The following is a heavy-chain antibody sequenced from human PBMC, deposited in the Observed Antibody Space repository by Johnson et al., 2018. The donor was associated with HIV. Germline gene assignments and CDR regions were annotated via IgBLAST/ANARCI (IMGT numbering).Heavy chain of an antibody. J-gene: IGHJ3*02. CDR3: AKVRRAVYGFAI. Sequence: VQLVESGGGLVQPGTSLRLSCVASGFTFSNYAMTWVRQAPGEGLEWVADITASGGTTYYADSVKGRFTVSRDDSKNTLYLQMNSLRAEDTAVYYCAKVRRAVYGFAIWGQGTMVTVSS. CDR1: GFTFSNYA. V-gene: IGHV3-23*04. CDR2: ITASGGTT.